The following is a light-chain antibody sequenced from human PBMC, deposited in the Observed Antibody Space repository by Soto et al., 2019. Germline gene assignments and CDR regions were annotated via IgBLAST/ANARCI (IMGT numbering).Light chain of an antibody. CDR3: SSYTTRNTEV. CDR2: DVT. J-gene: IGLJ1*01. CDR1: SSDVGAFNY. V-gene: IGLV2-14*03. Sequence: ALTQPGSVSGSPGRSISNSCIGTSSDVGAFNYVSWYQHHPGKAPQLIIYDVTSRPSGVSNRFSASKSGNTASLTISGLQAEDEADYYCSSYTTRNTEVFGTGTKVTVL.